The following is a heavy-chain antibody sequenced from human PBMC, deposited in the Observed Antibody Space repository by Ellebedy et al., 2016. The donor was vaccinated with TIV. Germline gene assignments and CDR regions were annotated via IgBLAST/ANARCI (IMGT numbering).Heavy chain of an antibody. Sequence: SETLSLTCTVSGGSISGYYWSWIRQPPGKGLEWIGEINHSGSTNYNPSLKSRVTISVDTSKNQFSLKLSSVTAADTAVYYCARNYYGSGRYVWGQGTLVTVSS. V-gene: IGHV4-34*01. CDR1: GGSISGYY. CDR2: INHSGST. J-gene: IGHJ4*02. D-gene: IGHD3-10*01. CDR3: ARNYYGSGRYV.